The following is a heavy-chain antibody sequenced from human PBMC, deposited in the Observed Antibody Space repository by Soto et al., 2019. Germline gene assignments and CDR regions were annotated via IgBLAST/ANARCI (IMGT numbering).Heavy chain of an antibody. CDR2: ISSSSTTR. CDR1: GFTISTYS. Sequence: EVQLVESGGGLVQPGGSLRLSCAASGFTISTYSMNWVRQAPGKGMEWVSYISSSSTTRYYADSVKGRFTISRDNAKNSLSLQMNSLRDEDTAVYYCARDRIVGADACWGQGTLVTVSS. CDR3: ARDRIVGADAC. J-gene: IGHJ4*02. V-gene: IGHV3-48*02. D-gene: IGHD1-26*01.